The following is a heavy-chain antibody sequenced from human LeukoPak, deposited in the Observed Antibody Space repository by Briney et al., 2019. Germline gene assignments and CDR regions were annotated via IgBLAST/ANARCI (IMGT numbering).Heavy chain of an antibody. CDR3: ARSSMVNTATGWFDP. D-gene: IGHD4/OR15-4a*01. Sequence: SETLSLTCTVSGDSIRCYYWIWIRQPPGKALEGIGYIYNSGSTNYNPSLKSRVTMSVDTSKNHMSLKLSSATAADTAMYYCARSSMVNTATGWFDPWGQGTLVNVSS. J-gene: IGHJ5*02. CDR1: GDSIRCYY. CDR2: IYNSGST. V-gene: IGHV4-59*12.